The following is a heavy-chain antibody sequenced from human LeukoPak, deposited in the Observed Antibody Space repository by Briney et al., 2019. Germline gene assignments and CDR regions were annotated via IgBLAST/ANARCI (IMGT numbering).Heavy chain of an antibody. D-gene: IGHD3-10*01. CDR1: GFTFSSYS. CDR3: ARASDPRGSFDY. Sequence: GSLSLSCAASGFTFSSYSMNWVRQAPGKGLEWVSSISSSSSYIYYADSVKGRFTISRDNAKNSLYLQMNSLRAEDTAVYYCARASDPRGSFDYWGQGTLVTVSS. J-gene: IGHJ4*02. CDR2: ISSSSSYI. V-gene: IGHV3-21*01.